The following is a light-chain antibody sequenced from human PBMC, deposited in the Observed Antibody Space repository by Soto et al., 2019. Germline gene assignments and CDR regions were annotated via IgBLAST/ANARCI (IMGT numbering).Light chain of an antibody. CDR2: AAS. CDR1: QSISNY. CDR3: QQSYSTPQELT. Sequence: DIQMTQSPSSLSASVGDRVTITCQASQSISNYLNWYQQKPGKAPKLLIYAASSLQSGVPSRFSGSGSGTDFTLTISSLQPEDFATYYCQQSYSTPQELTFGGGTKVEI. J-gene: IGKJ4*01. V-gene: IGKV1-39*01.